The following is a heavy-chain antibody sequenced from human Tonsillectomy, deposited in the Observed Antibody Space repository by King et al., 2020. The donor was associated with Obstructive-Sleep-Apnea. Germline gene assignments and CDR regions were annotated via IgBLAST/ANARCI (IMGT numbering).Heavy chain of an antibody. CDR3: ARGGATIDYGMDV. Sequence: QLVQSGAEVKKPGASVKVSCKASGYTFTSYYMHWVRQAPGQGLEWMGIINPGGGSTRYAQKLQGRVTITRDTSTGTVCMELSSLRSEDTAVYYCARGGATIDYGMDVWGQGTTVTVSS. CDR2: INPGGGST. CDR1: GYTFTSYY. V-gene: IGHV1-46*04. D-gene: IGHD1-26*01. J-gene: IGHJ6*02.